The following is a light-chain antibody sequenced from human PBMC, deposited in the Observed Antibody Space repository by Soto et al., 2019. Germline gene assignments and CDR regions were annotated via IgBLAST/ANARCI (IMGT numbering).Light chain of an antibody. Sequence: EIVMTQSPATLSVSPGERATLSCRASKSVSSNLAWYQQKPGQAPRLLIYGASTRATGIPARFSGSGSGTEFTLTISSLQSEDFAVYYCQQYNNWSGTFGQGTKVEIK. CDR2: GAS. CDR1: KSVSSN. CDR3: QQYNNWSGT. V-gene: IGKV3-15*01. J-gene: IGKJ1*01.